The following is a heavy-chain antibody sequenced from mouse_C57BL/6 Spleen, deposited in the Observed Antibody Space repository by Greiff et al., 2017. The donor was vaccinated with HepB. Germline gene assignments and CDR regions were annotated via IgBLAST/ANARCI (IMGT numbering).Heavy chain of an antibody. Sequence: EVQLQQSGPELVKPGASVKISCKASGYTFTDYYMNWVKQSHGKSLEWIGDINPNNGGTSYNQKFKGKATLTVDKSSSTAYMELRSLTSEDSAVYDCARKGSSSDYWGQGTTLTVSS. CDR3: ARKGSSSDY. CDR1: GYTFTDYY. V-gene: IGHV1-26*01. D-gene: IGHD1-1*01. CDR2: INPNNGGT. J-gene: IGHJ2*01.